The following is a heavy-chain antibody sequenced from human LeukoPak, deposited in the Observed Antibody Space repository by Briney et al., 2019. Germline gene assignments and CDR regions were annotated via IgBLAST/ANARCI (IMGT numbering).Heavy chain of an antibody. V-gene: IGHV4-59*01. D-gene: IGHD6-19*01. J-gene: IGHJ5*02. CDR3: AGDSSGWSGWFDP. Sequence: LETLSLTCTVSGVSISTYSWSWIRQSPGKALEWIGYIYYSGTTNYNPSLKSRLTISVDTSKNQFSLKLSSVTAADTAVYYCAGDSSGWSGWFDPWGQGTLVTVSS. CDR2: IYYSGTT. CDR1: GVSISTYS.